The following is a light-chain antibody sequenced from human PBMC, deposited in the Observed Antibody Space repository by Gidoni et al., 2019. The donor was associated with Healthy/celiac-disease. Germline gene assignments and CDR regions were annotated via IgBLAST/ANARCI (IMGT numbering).Light chain of an antibody. J-gene: IGLJ3*02. V-gene: IGLV3-1*01. Sequence: SYELTQPPSVSVSPGQTASITCSGDKLGNKYTCWYQQQPGQSPVLVIYQDTRLPSGIPERFSGSNSGNTATLTISGTQAMDEADYYCQAWDSSTRVFGGGTKLTVL. CDR3: QAWDSSTRV. CDR1: KLGNKY. CDR2: QDT.